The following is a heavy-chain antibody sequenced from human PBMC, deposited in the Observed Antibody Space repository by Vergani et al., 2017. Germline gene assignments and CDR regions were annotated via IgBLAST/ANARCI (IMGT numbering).Heavy chain of an antibody. CDR3: TPLGATEFDY. CDR1: GFTFSSYS. J-gene: IGHJ4*02. D-gene: IGHD3-16*01. CDR2: ISSSSSYI. V-gene: IGHV3-21*01. Sequence: EVQLVESGGGLVKPGGSLRLSCAASGFTFSSYSMNWVRQAPGKGLEWVSSISSSSSYIYYADSVKGRFTISRDKAKNSLYLQMNSLRAEDTAVYYCTPLGATEFDYWGQGTLVTVSS.